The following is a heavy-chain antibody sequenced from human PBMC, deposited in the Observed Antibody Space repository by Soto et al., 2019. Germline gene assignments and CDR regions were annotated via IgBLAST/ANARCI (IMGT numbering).Heavy chain of an antibody. CDR3: SRDHIRGYSYGLDWFDP. D-gene: IGHD5-18*01. CDR1: GYTFTSYG. CDR2: ISAYNGNT. V-gene: IGHV1-18*01. Sequence: QVQLVQSGAEVKKPGASVKVSCKASGYTFTSYGISWVRQAPGQGLEWMGWISAYNGNTNYAQKLQGRGTMTTDTSTSTAYMELRSLRSDDTAVYYCSRDHIRGYSYGLDWFDPWGQGTLVTVSS. J-gene: IGHJ5*02.